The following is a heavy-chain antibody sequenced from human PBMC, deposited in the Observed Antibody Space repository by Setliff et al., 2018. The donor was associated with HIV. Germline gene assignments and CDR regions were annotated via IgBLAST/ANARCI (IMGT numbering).Heavy chain of an antibody. CDR3: ARDYVWGRRAFDI. V-gene: IGHV3-7*01. CDR2: IKPEGSEK. D-gene: IGHD3-16*01. CDR1: GFTFSNYW. Sequence: PGGSLRLSCAASGFTFSNYWMSWVRQTPGKGLEWVANIKPEGSEKYYVDSVKGRFTISRDNAENSLYLQMNSLRAEDTAVYYCARDYVWGRRAFDIWGPGTMVTVSS. J-gene: IGHJ3*02.